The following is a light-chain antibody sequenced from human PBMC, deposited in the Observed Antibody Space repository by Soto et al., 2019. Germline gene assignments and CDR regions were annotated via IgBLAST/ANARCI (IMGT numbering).Light chain of an antibody. CDR1: QSISSNY. CDR2: GAS. J-gene: IGKJ2*01. V-gene: IGKV3-20*01. Sequence: VLTQSPGTLSLSPGERATISCRASQSISSNYLAWYQHKPGQAPRLLIYGASSRATGIPHRFSGRGSGTDFTLTISRLELEDCGVFYCQQYGNSPPYTFGQGTRLEIK. CDR3: QQYGNSPPYT.